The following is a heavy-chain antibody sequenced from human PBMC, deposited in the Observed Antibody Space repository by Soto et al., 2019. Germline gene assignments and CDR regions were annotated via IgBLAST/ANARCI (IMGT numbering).Heavy chain of an antibody. Sequence: QVQLVQSGAEVKKPGSSVKVSCKASGGTFSSYAISWVRQAPGQGLEWMGGIIPIFGTANYAQKFQGRVTXXAXXSTSTAYMELSSLRSEDTAVYYCARHSRNYYLFAYWGQGTLVTVSS. J-gene: IGHJ4*02. CDR1: GGTFSSYA. CDR3: ARHSRNYYLFAY. D-gene: IGHD1-26*01. V-gene: IGHV1-69*12. CDR2: IIPIFGTA.